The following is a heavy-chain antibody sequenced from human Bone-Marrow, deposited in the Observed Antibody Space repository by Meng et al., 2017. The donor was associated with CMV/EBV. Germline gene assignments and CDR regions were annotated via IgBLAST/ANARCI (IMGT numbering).Heavy chain of an antibody. CDR3: ARDPSKTYLYYYGVDV. CDR2: ITHSGIT. J-gene: IGHJ6*02. V-gene: IGHV4-34*01. CDR1: GASFSDFY. Sequence: SETLSLTCEVSGASFSDFYWSWIRQSTGMGLEWIGEITHSGITRYNPSLKGRVTISIDTSKKQFFLNLTSVTAADTARYYCARDPSKTYLYYYGVDVWGQGTTVTVSS.